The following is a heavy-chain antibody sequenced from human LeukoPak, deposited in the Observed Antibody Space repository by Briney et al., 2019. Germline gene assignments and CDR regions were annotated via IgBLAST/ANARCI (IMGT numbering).Heavy chain of an antibody. Sequence: GSLRLSCAASGFTFSSYGMHWVRQAPGKGLEWVAVIWYDGSNKYYADSVKGRFTISRDNSKNTLYLQMNSLRAEDTAVYYCARGPAHEWLLVPYRFDYWGQGTLVTVSS. CDR2: IWYDGSNK. V-gene: IGHV3-33*01. CDR3: ARGPAHEWLLVPYRFDY. CDR1: GFTFSSYG. D-gene: IGHD3-3*01. J-gene: IGHJ4*02.